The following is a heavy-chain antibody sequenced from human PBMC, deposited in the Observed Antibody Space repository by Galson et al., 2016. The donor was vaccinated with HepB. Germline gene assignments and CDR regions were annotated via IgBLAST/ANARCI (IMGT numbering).Heavy chain of an antibody. Sequence: SLRLSCAASGFTFSSCAMRWVRHAPGKRLEWVSGISRSGDSTYYAESMRGRFTITRDNSKNMLYLQMSSLRAEDTALYYCLKEYPQEAVAWGQGTLVTVSS. CDR3: LKEYPQEAVA. D-gene: IGHD6-19*01. CDR1: GFTFSSCA. J-gene: IGHJ1*01. V-gene: IGHV3-23*01. CDR2: ISRSGDST.